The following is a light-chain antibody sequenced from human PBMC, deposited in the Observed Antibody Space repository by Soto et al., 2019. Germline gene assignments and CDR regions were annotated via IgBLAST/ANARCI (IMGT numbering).Light chain of an antibody. CDR2: GGT. CDR3: LQDFIYPRT. CDR1: EDIRRD. V-gene: IGKV1-6*01. Sequence: AIQMTQSPSSLSASVGDRVTITCRASEDIRRDLGWYQQKPGKAPQVLIYGGTYLQSGVPSRFSGYGSGTDFTLTIPSLQPEDFATYYCLQDFIYPRTFGQGTKVEIK. J-gene: IGKJ1*01.